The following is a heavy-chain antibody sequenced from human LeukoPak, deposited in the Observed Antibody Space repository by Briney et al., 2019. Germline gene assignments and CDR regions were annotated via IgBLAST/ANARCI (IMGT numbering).Heavy chain of an antibody. J-gene: IGHJ6*02. CDR3: ARLLPIQGGDV. Sequence: PSETLSLTCVVYGRSLTGYYWSWLPQPPGKGLECIAEINHSGGTNYNPSLKSRVTISIDTSKNQFSLKMTSVTAADTAVYYCARLLPIQGGDVWGQGTTVTVSS. D-gene: IGHD2-15*01. V-gene: IGHV4-34*01. CDR2: INHSGGT. CDR1: GRSLTGYY.